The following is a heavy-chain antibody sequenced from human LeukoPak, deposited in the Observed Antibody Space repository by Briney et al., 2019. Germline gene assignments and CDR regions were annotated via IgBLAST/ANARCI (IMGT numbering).Heavy chain of an antibody. CDR2: MNPNSGNT. V-gene: IGHV1-8*03. CDR1: GYTFTSYD. J-gene: IGHJ3*02. CDR3: ARGTSYSSGWADAFDI. Sequence: SVKVSCKASGYTFTSYDINWVRQATGQGLEWMGWMNPNSGNTGYAQKFQGRVTITRNTAISTAYMELSSLRSEDTAVYYCARGTSYSSGWADAFDIWGQRTMVTVSS. D-gene: IGHD6-19*01.